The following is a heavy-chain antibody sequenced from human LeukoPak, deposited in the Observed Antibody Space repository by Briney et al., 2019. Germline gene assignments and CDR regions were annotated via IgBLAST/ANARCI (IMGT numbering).Heavy chain of an antibody. CDR3: ARDWSGPRDYYYYMDV. V-gene: IGHV3-21*01. Sequence: GGSLRLSCAVSGSTFSSYAMNWVRQAPGKGLEWVSSISSSSSYIYYADSVKGRFTISRDNAKNSLYLQMNSLRAEDTAVYYCARDWSGPRDYYYYMDVWGKGTTVTVSS. J-gene: IGHJ6*03. CDR2: ISSSSSYI. CDR1: GSTFSSYA. D-gene: IGHD3-10*01.